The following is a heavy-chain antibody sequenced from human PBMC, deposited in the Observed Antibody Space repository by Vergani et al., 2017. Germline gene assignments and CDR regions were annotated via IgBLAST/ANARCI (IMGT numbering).Heavy chain of an antibody. J-gene: IGHJ3*02. Sequence: QVQLVQSGAEVKKPGSSVKVSCKASGGPFKNSAFSWVRQVPGQGLEWMGRIITFFGTTDYAQKFQGRFTIIADEFTKTVDMQLSNLRSEDTAVYYCARERHIGHYYYDSSGYYDAFDIWGQGTMVTVSS. CDR2: IITFFGTT. V-gene: IGHV1-69*13. D-gene: IGHD3-22*01. CDR3: ARERHIGHYYYDSSGYYDAFDI. CDR1: GGPFKNSA.